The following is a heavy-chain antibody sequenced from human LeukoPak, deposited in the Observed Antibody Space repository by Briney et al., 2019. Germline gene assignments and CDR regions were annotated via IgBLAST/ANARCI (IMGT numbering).Heavy chain of an antibody. CDR1: GGSVSSDSYD. CDR3: ARGYCGGGSCYYFDY. V-gene: IGHV4-61*01. CDR2: IYYTGTT. D-gene: IGHD2-15*01. J-gene: IGHJ4*02. Sequence: SETLSLTCNVSGGSVSSDSYDWNWIRQPPGKGLEWIAYIYYTGTTNYNPSLKSRVTISVDTSKNQFSLNLGSVTAADTAVYFCARGYCGGGSCYYFDYWGQGTLVTVSS.